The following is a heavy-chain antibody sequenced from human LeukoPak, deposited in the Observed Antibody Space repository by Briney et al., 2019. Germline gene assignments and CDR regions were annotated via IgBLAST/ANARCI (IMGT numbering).Heavy chain of an antibody. Sequence: SETLSLTCTVSGGSISSYYWSWTRQPPGKGLEWIGYIYYSGSTSYNPSLKSRVTISVDTSRNQFSLKLSSVTAADTAVYYCAGMIRGVPLDWFDPWGQGTLVTVSS. V-gene: IGHV4-59*08. J-gene: IGHJ5*02. CDR2: IYYSGST. D-gene: IGHD3-10*01. CDR1: GGSISSYY. CDR3: AGMIRGVPLDWFDP.